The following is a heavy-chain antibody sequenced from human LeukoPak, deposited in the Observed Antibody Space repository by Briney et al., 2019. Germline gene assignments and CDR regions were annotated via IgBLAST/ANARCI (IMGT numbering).Heavy chain of an antibody. D-gene: IGHD6-19*01. Sequence: PGGPVRLSCAASGFTFSTFWMSWVRQAPGKGLEWVANIKQDGTEENYVDSVKGRFTISRDNAQNSLHLQMNSLRAEDTAVYYCARCHVAVPGGDFWGQGTLVTVSS. J-gene: IGHJ4*02. CDR2: IKQDGTEE. CDR1: GFTFSTFW. CDR3: ARCHVAVPGGDF. V-gene: IGHV3-7*04.